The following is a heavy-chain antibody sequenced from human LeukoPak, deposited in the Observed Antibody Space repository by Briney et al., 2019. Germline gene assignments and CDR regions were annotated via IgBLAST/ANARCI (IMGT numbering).Heavy chain of an antibody. Sequence: PGRSLRLSCAASGFSFSTYGMHWVRQAPGKGLEWVGRIKSRSDGGTTDYAAPVKGRFTISRDDSKNTLYLEINSLKTEDTAVYYCTTAPAGTDYWGQGTLVTVSS. V-gene: IGHV3-15*01. CDR3: TTAPAGTDY. CDR1: GFSFSTYG. D-gene: IGHD1-14*01. J-gene: IGHJ4*02. CDR2: IKSRSDGGTT.